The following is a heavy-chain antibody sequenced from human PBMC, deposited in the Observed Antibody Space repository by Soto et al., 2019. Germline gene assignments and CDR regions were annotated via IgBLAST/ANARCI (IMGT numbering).Heavy chain of an antibody. D-gene: IGHD5-12*01. J-gene: IGHJ4*02. CDR3: VRGGYVHAFDY. Sequence: PSETLSLTCTASGGSISYYYWGWIRQPPGKGLEWIGSIYFSGNTLYNPSLNSRFTISVDTSMNQFSLNLDSVTAVDSAVYYCVRGGYVHAFDYWGQGALVTVSS. CDR1: GGSISYYY. CDR2: IYFSGNT. V-gene: IGHV4-59*01.